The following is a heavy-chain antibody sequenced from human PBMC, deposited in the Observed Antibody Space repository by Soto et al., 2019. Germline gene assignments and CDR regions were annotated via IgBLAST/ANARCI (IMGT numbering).Heavy chain of an antibody. CDR2: INPSGGST. D-gene: IGHD6-13*01. Sequence: QVQLVQSGAEVKKPGASVKVSCKASGYTFTSYYMHWVRQAPGQGLEWMGIINPSGGSTSYAQKFQGRVTMTRDTSTSTVYMELSSLRSEDTAVYYCARASIAAAKSESEGDYWGQGTLVTVSS. CDR1: GYTFTSYY. V-gene: IGHV1-46*01. CDR3: ARASIAAAKSESEGDY. J-gene: IGHJ4*02.